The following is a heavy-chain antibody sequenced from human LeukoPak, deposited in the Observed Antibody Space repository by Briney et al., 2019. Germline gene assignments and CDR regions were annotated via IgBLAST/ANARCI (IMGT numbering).Heavy chain of an antibody. CDR1: GYTFNDYY. D-gene: IGHD5-24*01. J-gene: IGHJ4*02. CDR2: VNPNSGVT. CDR3: ARDGYNHHGFDY. Sequence: ASVKVSCKASGYTFNDYYMHWVRQAPGQGLEWMGRVNPNSGVTNYAQKFQGRVTMTRDTSTSTVYMELSSLRSEDTAVYYCARDGYNHHGFDYWGQGPLVTVSS. V-gene: IGHV1-2*06.